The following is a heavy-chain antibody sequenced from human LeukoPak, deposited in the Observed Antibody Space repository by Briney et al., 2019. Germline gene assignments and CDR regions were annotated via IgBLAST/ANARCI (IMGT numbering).Heavy chain of an antibody. CDR2: ISGSGGST. CDR1: GFTFSSYA. Sequence: GGSLRFSCAASGFTFSSYAMSWVRQAPGKGLEWVSAISGSGGSTYYADSVKGRFTISRDNSKNTLYLQMNSLRAEDTAVYYCAKDMIVVVDYYYYGMDVWGQGTTVTVSS. CDR3: AKDMIVVVDYYYYGMDV. J-gene: IGHJ6*02. V-gene: IGHV3-23*01. D-gene: IGHD3-22*01.